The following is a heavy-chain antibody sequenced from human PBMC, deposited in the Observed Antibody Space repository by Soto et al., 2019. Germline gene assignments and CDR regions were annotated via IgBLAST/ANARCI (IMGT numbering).Heavy chain of an antibody. CDR1: GGSISSYY. D-gene: IGHD2-15*01. Sequence: SETLSLTCTVSGGSISSYYWSWIRQPPGKGLEWIGYIYYSGSTNYNPSLKSRVTISVDTSKNQFSLKLSSVTAADTAVYYCARHGPAGVAATNNWFDPWGQGTLVTVSS. CDR2: IYYSGST. V-gene: IGHV4-59*08. J-gene: IGHJ5*02. CDR3: ARHGPAGVAATNNWFDP.